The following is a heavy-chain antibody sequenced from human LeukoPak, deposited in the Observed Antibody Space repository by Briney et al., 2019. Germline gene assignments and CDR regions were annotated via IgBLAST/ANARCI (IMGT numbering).Heavy chain of an antibody. D-gene: IGHD3-3*01. CDR2: INPNSGGT. CDR3: ARGTTIFGVVNWFDP. V-gene: IGHV1-2*02. CDR1: GYTFTGYY. J-gene: IGHJ5*02. Sequence: ASVKVSCKASGYTFTGYYMHWVRQAPGQGLEWMGWINPNSGGTNYAQKFQGRVTMIRDTSISTAYMELSRLRSDDTAVYYCARGTTIFGVVNWFDPWGQGTLVTVSS.